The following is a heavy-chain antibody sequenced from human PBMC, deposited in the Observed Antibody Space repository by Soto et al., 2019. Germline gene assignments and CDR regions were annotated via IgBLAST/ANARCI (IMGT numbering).Heavy chain of an antibody. Sequence: SETLSLTCAVYGGSFSGYYWSWIRQPPGKGLEWIGEINHSGSTNYNPSLKSRVTISVDTSKNQFSLKVSSLTAAGTACYYCAGTGGGIFCSSTSCYALDYWGQGTLVTVSS. D-gene: IGHD2-2*01. V-gene: IGHV4-34*01. CDR3: AGTGGGIFCSSTSCYALDY. J-gene: IGHJ4*02. CDR2: INHSGST. CDR1: GGSFSGYY.